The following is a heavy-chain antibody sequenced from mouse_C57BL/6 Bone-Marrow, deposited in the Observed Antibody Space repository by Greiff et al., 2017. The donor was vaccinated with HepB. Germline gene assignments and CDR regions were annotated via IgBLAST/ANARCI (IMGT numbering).Heavy chain of an antibody. D-gene: IGHD1-1*01. CDR2: IDPSDSET. CDR1: GYTFTSYW. V-gene: IGHV1-52*01. J-gene: IGHJ2*01. Sequence: QVQLQQPGAELVRPGSSVKLSCKASGYTFTSYWMHWVKQRPIQGLEWIGNIDPSDSETHYNQKFKDKATLTVDKSSSTAYMQLSSLTSEDSSVYYCASTTTVVAWNYFDYWGQGTTLTVSS. CDR3: ASTTTVVAWNYFDY.